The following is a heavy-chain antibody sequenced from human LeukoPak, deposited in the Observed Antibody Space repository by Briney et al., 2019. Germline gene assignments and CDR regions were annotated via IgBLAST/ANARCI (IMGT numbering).Heavy chain of an antibody. Sequence: SETLSLTCTVSGGSISGYYWSWIRQPPGKGLEWIGYIYYSGSTNYNPSLKSRVTISADTSKNQFSLKLSSVTAADTAVYYCARGEYGDLDYWGQGTLVTVSS. CDR2: IYYSGST. V-gene: IGHV4-59*01. J-gene: IGHJ4*02. D-gene: IGHD4-17*01. CDR1: GGSISGYY. CDR3: ARGEYGDLDY.